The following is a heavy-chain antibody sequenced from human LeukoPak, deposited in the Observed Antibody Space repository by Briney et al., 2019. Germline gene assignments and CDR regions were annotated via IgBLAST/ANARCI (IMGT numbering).Heavy chain of an antibody. J-gene: IGHJ4*02. D-gene: IGHD5-24*01. CDR2: ISGSGGST. CDR1: GFTFSSYA. V-gene: IGHV3-23*01. Sequence: GGSLRLSCAASGFTFSSYAMSWVRQAPGKGLEWVSAISGSGGSTYYADSVKGRFTISRDKSKNTLYLQMNSLRAEDTAVYYCAEQWVEMATIGYWGQGTLVTVSS. CDR3: AEQWVEMATIGY.